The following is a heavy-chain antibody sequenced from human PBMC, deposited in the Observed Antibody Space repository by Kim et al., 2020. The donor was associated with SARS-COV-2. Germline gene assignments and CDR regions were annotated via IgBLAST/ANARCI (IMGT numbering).Heavy chain of an antibody. J-gene: IGHJ4*02. CDR3: ARDVSYGRHDY. Sequence: GGSLRLSCAASGFTFSSYWMTWLRQSPGKGLEWMAIMNQDGSKKSYVDSVEGRFTISRDNAKNSLYLQMLSLRAEDTAIYYCARDVSYGRHDYWGQGTLVTVSS. CDR1: GFTFSSYW. D-gene: IGHD2-8*01. V-gene: IGHV3-7*03. CDR2: MNQDGSKK.